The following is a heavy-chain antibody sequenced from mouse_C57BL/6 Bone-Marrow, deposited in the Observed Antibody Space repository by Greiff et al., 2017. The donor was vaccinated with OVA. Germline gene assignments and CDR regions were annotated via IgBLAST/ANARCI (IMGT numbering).Heavy chain of an antibody. CDR1: GYTFTSYG. Sequence: QVHVKQPGAELARPGASVKLSCKASGYTFTSYGISWVKQRTGQGLEWIGEIYPRSGNTYYNEKFKGTATLTVDKSSSTAYMELRSLTSEDSAVYFCARSLYYFDFWCQGTTLPVSS. V-gene: IGHV1-81*01. CDR3: ARSLYYFDF. CDR2: IYPRSGNT. J-gene: IGHJ2*01.